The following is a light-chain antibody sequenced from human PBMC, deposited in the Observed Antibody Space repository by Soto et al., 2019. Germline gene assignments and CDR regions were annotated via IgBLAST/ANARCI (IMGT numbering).Light chain of an antibody. CDR1: QSVTSTY. CDR3: QHYGASPYT. J-gene: IGKJ2*01. CDR2: AAS. Sequence: EIVLTQSPGTLSLSPGERATLSCRASQSVTSTYVAWYQQKPGQAPRLLVYAASSRATGIPDRFGGSGSGTDFTLTISRLEPEDVAVYYCQHYGASPYTFGQGTKLEIK. V-gene: IGKV3-20*01.